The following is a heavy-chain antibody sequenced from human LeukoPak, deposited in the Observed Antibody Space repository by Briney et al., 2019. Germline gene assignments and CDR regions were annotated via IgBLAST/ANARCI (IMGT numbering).Heavy chain of an antibody. CDR1: GITFSSYE. J-gene: IGHJ4*02. CDR2: ISSSSSYI. V-gene: IGHV3-21*01. D-gene: IGHD3-9*01. Sequence: GGSLRLSCAASGITFSSYEMNWVRQAPGKGLESVSSISSSSSYIYYADSVKGRFTISRDNAKNSLYLQMNSLRAEDTAVYYCARGRWDDILTCSFDYWGQGTLVTVSS. CDR3: ARGRWDDILTCSFDY.